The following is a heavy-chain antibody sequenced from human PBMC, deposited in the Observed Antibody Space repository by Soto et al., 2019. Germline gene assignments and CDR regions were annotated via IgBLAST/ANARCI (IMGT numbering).Heavy chain of an antibody. CDR1: GGTFSSYA. CDR3: ARYRYYDNPRPVFDY. V-gene: IGHV1-69*01. CDR2: ITPIFGTA. Sequence: QVQLVQSGAEVKKPGSSVKLSCKASGGTFSSYAISWVRQAPGQGLEWMGGITPIFGTANYAQKFQGRVTITADESTSTAYMELSSLRSEDTAVYYCARYRYYDNPRPVFDYWGQGTLVTVSS. J-gene: IGHJ4*02. D-gene: IGHD3-22*01.